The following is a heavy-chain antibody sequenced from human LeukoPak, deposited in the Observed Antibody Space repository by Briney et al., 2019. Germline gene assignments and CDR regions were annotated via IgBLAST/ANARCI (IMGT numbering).Heavy chain of an antibody. CDR3: ARDYGDYPSY. CDR2: ISGYNGNT. Sequence: ASVKVSCKASGYSFTSYGITWVRQAPGQGLEWMGWISGYNGNTKYAQKFQGRVTMTTDTSTSTAYMELRSLRSDDTAVYYCARDYGDYPSYWGQGTLVAVSS. D-gene: IGHD4-17*01. J-gene: IGHJ4*02. V-gene: IGHV1-18*01. CDR1: GYSFTSYG.